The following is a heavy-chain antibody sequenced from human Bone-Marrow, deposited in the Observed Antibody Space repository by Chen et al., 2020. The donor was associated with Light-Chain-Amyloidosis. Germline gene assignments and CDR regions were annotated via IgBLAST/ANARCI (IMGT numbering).Heavy chain of an antibody. CDR1: GVTVGNNY. CDR3: ASDAAAAALGTWG. CDR2: IYSGGST. V-gene: IGHV3-53*02. D-gene: IGHD6-13*01. J-gene: IGHJ4*02. Sequence: EVQLVETGGGLIQPGGSLRLSGAASGVTVGNNYMTWVRQAPGKGLEWVSLIYSGGSTRYADSVKGRFTIARDNSKNTLYLQMNNLRVEDTAVYYCASDAAAAALGTWGWGQGTLVTVSS.